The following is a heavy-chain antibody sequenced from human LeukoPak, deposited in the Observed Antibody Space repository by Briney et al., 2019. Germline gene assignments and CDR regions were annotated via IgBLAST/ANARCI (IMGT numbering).Heavy chain of an antibody. CDR2: INPNSGGT. CDR3: ARDERYDSSGYPFDY. CDR1: GYTFTGYF. V-gene: IGHV1-2*02. D-gene: IGHD3-22*01. Sequence: ASVKVSCKASGYTFTGYFMHWVRRAPGQGLEWMGWINPNSGGTNYAQKFQGRVTMTRDTSISTAYMDLSRLRSDDTAVYYCARDERYDSSGYPFDYWGQGTLVTVSS. J-gene: IGHJ4*02.